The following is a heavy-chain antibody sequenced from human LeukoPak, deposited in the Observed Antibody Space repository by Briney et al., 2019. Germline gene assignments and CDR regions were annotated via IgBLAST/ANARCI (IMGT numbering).Heavy chain of an antibody. V-gene: IGHV4-59*01. CDR2: IYYSRST. J-gene: IGHJ6*03. Sequence: SETLSLTCTVSGGSISSYYWSWVRQPPGKGLGWIGYIYYSRSTNYDPSLKSRVTISVDTSKNQFSLKLSSVTAADTAVYYCARESLGYSYGFPHYYYMDVWGKGTTVTVSS. D-gene: IGHD5-18*01. CDR3: ARESLGYSYGFPHYYYMDV. CDR1: GGSISSYY.